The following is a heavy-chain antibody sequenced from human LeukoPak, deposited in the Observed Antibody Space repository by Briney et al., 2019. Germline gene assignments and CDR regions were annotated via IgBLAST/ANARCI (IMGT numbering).Heavy chain of an antibody. CDR1: GGTFSSYA. D-gene: IGHD3-9*01. Sequence: SVKVSCKASGGTFSSYAISWVRQAPGQGLEWMGGIIPIFGTANYAQKFQGRVTITADESTSTAYMELSSLRSEDTAVYYCARGNYDILTGPRRTDAFDIWGQGTMVTVSS. CDR2: IIPIFGTA. J-gene: IGHJ3*02. CDR3: ARGNYDILTGPRRTDAFDI. V-gene: IGHV1-69*13.